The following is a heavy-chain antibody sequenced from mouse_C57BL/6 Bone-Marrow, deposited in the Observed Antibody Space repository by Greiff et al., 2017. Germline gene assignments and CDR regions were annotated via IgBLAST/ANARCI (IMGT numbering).Heavy chain of an antibody. CDR2: IHPNSGST. Sequence: VQLQQPGAELVKPGASVKLSCKASGYTFTSYWMHWVKQRPGQGLEWIGMIHPNSGSTNYNEKFKSKATLTVDKSSSTAYMQRRSLTSEDSAVYYCARAGKKGHWGQGTTLTVSS. CDR3: ARAGKKGH. V-gene: IGHV1-64*01. D-gene: IGHD4-1*01. J-gene: IGHJ2*01. CDR1: GYTFTSYW.